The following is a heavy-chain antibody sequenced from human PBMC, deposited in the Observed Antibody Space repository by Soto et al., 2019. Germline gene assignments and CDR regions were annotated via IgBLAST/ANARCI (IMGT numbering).Heavy chain of an antibody. CDR1: GGSIRSEGYY. CDR3: ARYQLLPNWFDA. V-gene: IGHV4-31*03. J-gene: IGHJ5*02. D-gene: IGHD2-2*01. Sequence: SETLCIICTFSGGSIRSEGYYSSWIRQHPGKGLEWIGYIYYSGSTYYNPSLKSRVSISVDTSKNQLSLKLSSVTAADTAVYYCARYQLLPNWFDAWGQGTLVTVSS. CDR2: IYYSGST.